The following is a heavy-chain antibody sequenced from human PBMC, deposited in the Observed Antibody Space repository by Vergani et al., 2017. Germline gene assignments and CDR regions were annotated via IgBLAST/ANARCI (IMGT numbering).Heavy chain of an antibody. CDR3: AKDVDDILTGPFDY. J-gene: IGHJ4*02. CDR1: GFTFSSYG. Sequence: QVQLVESGGGVVQPGGSLRLSCAASGFTFSSYGMHWVRQAPGKGLEWVAFIRYGGSNKYYADSVKGRFTISRDNSKNTLYLQMNSLRAEDTAVYYCAKDVDDILTGPFDYWAREPWSPSPQ. D-gene: IGHD3-9*01. CDR2: IRYGGSNK. V-gene: IGHV3-30*02.